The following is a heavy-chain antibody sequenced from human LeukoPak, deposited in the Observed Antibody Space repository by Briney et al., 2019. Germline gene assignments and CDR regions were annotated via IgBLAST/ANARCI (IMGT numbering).Heavy chain of an antibody. J-gene: IGHJ4*02. D-gene: IGHD6-13*01. CDR1: GFTFNSYG. CDR3: ARIGSSWSADY. V-gene: IGHV3-33*01. CDR2: IWFDGSNK. Sequence: GGSLRLSCAASGFTFNSYGMYWVRQAPGKGLEWVAIIWFDGSNKDYADSVKGRSTISRDNSKNTLYLQMNSLRVEDTAVYYCARIGSSWSADYWGQGTLVTVSA.